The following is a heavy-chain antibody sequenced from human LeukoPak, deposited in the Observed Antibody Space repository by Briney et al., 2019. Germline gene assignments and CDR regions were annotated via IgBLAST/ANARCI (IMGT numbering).Heavy chain of an antibody. CDR3: ARDLIPSKGLDY. CDR2: ISYDGSNK. Sequence: PGGSLRLSCAASGFTFSSYEMNWVRQAPGKGLEWVAVISYDGSNKYYADSVKGRFTISRDNSKNTLYLQMNSLRAEDTAVYYCARDLIPSKGLDYWGQGTLVTVSS. CDR1: GFTFSSYE. J-gene: IGHJ4*02. D-gene: IGHD2-2*01. V-gene: IGHV3-30*04.